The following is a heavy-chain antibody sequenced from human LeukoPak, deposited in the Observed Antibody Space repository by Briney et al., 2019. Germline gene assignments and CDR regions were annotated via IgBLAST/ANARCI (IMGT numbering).Heavy chain of an antibody. CDR2: ISYDGSNK. CDR1: GFTFSSYG. Sequence: PGRSLRLSCAASGFTFSSYGMHWARQAPGKGLEWVAVISYDGSNKYYADSVKGRFTISRDNSKNTLYLQMNSLRAEDTAVYYCAKDIRYFDWLLSMDVWGQGTTVTVSS. V-gene: IGHV3-30*18. J-gene: IGHJ6*02. CDR3: AKDIRYFDWLLSMDV. D-gene: IGHD3-9*01.